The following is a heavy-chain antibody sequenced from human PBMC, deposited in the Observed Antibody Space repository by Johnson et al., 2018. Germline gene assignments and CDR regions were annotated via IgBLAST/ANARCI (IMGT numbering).Heavy chain of an antibody. CDR2: IHYSGST. CDR1: GGSISPYY. D-gene: IGHD3-9*01. CDR3: ARLYDILTGVYAFDI. Sequence: QVQLQESGPGLVKPSETLSLTCSVSGGSISPYYWSWIRQPPGKGLEWIGYIHYSGSTNYIPSLQSRLTISVDTSKTQFSLKLRSVTAADTAVYYCARLYDILTGVYAFDIWGQGTRVTVSS. V-gene: IGHV4-59*01. J-gene: IGHJ3*02.